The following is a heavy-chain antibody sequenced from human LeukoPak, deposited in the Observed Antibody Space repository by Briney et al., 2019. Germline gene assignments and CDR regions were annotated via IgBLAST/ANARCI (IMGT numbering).Heavy chain of an antibody. J-gene: IGHJ4*02. V-gene: IGHV1-18*01. CDR2: ISAYNGNT. CDR1: GYTFTSYG. Sequence: ASEKVSCKASGYTFTSYGISWVRQAPGQGLEWMGWISAYNGNTNYAQKVQGRVTMTRDTSTSTAYMELRSLRSDDTAVYYCARVMMEYQLPQPNNLDYWGQGTLVTVSS. D-gene: IGHD2-2*01. CDR3: ARVMMEYQLPQPNNLDY.